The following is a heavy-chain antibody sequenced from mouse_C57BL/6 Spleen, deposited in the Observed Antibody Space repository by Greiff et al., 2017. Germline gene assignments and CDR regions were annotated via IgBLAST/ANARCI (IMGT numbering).Heavy chain of an antibody. CDR1: GYTFPSYW. D-gene: IGHD2-4*01. CDR3: ARGRLRREYYFDY. V-gene: IGHV1-69*01. CDR2: IDPSDSYT. J-gene: IGHJ2*01. Sequence: QVQLQQPGAELVMPGASVKLSCKASGYTFPSYWMHWVKQRPGQGLEWIGEIDPSDSYTNYNQKFKGKSTLTVDKSSSTAYMQLSSLTSEDSAVYYCARGRLRREYYFDYWGQGTTLTVSS.